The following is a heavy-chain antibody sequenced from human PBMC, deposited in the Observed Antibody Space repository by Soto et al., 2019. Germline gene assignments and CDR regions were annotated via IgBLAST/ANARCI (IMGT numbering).Heavy chain of an antibody. CDR1: GYTFSTYI. Sequence: ASVKVSCKTSGYTFSTYILYWMRQAPGQRLEWMGWINVGKGNTKYSEKFQGRVTITRDTSASTAYMELSGLRSEDTAVYYCASGHCDDICYYDYWGQGTLVTISS. CDR2: INVGKGNT. D-gene: IGHD3-9*01. J-gene: IGHJ4*02. V-gene: IGHV1-3*01. CDR3: ASGHCDDICYYDY.